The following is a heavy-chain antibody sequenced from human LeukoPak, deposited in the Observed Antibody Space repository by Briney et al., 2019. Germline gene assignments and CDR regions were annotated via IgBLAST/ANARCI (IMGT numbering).Heavy chain of an antibody. V-gene: IGHV3-33*06. D-gene: IGHD2-2*01. J-gene: IGHJ4*02. CDR3: AKAGSVTGSTDFGY. CDR1: GFTFSSYG. Sequence: PGRSLRLSCAASGFTFSSYGMHWVRQAPGKGLEWVAVIWYDGSNKYYADSVKGRFTISRDNSKNTLYLQMNSLRAEDTAVYYCAKAGSVTGSTDFGYWGQGTLVTVSS. CDR2: IWYDGSNK.